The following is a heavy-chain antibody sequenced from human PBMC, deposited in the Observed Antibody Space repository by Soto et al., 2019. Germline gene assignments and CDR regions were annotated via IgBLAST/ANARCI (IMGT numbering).Heavy chain of an antibody. D-gene: IGHD2-21*02. CDR3: AKDERSDWGLWDY. CDR2: LGISGSST. CDR1: GFSFNTYA. V-gene: IGHV3-23*01. J-gene: IGHJ4*02. Sequence: EVQLLESGGGLVQPGGSLRLSCAASGFSFNTYAMSWVRQAPGKGLEWVSTLGISGSSTHYAASVRGRFTISSDNSKNTLYLQMNSLRAEDTAIYYCAKDERSDWGLWDYWGQGTLVTVSS.